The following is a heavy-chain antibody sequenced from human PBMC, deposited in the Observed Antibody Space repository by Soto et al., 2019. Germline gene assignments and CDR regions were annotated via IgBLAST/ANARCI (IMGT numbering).Heavy chain of an antibody. J-gene: IGHJ4*02. V-gene: IGHV1-18*01. D-gene: IGHD3-22*01. CDR1: GYTFTSYH. CDR2: ISAYNGNT. CDR3: ARGSYYYDSSGYYHY. Sequence: ASVKVSCKASGYTFTSYHITWVRQAPGQGLEWMGWISAYNGNTNYAQNFQGRVSMTTDSSTTTAYMELRNLRSDDTAVYYCARGSYYYDSSGYYHYWGRGTLVTVSS.